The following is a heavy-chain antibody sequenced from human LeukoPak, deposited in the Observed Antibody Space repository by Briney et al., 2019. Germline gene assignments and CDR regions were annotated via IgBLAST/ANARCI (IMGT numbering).Heavy chain of an antibody. J-gene: IGHJ4*02. V-gene: IGHV4-59*01. CDR3: AATTYYFDY. Sequence: SETLSLTCTVSGGPISSYYWSWIRQPPRKGLEWIGYIYYSGSTNYHPSLKSRVTISVDTSKNQFSLKLSSVTAADTAVYYCAATTYYFDYWGQGTLVTVSS. D-gene: IGHD1-7*01. CDR2: IYYSGST. CDR1: GGPISSYY.